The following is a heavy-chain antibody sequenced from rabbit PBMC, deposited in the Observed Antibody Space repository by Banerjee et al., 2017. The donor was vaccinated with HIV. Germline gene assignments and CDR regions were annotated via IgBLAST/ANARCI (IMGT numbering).Heavy chain of an antibody. CDR1: GFDFSSRYW. J-gene: IGHJ6*01. D-gene: IGHD6-1*01. V-gene: IGHV1S40*01. CDR3: ARALYDYYIDYGYGLGL. Sequence: QSLEESGGDLVKPGASLTLTCTASGFDFSSRYWICWVRQAPGKGLEWIGCIYTGDGSTYYASWVNGRFTISKTSSTTVTLQMTSLTAADTATYFCARALYDYYIDYGYGLGLWGQGTLVTVS. CDR2: IYTGDGST.